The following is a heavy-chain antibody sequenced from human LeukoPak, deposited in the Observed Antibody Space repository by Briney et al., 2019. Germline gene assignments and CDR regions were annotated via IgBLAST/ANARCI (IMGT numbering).Heavy chain of an antibody. CDR2: INHSGST. J-gene: IGHJ4*02. V-gene: IGHV4-34*01. CDR3: ATGIAALVQR. Sequence: PSETLSLTCAVYGGSFSGYYWSWIRQPPGKGLEWIGEINHSGSTNYNPSLKSRVTISVDTSKNQFSLKLSSVTAADTAVYYCATGIAALVQRWGQGTLVTVSS. CDR1: GGSFSGYY. D-gene: IGHD6-6*01.